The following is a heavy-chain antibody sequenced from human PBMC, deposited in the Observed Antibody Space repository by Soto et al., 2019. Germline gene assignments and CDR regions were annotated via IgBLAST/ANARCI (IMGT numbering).Heavy chain of an antibody. Sequence: QVQLVQSGAEVKKPGSSVKVSCKASGGTFSSYAISWVRQAPGQGLEWMGGIIPIFCTANYAQKFQGRVTITEDKSTSTAYMELSSLRSEDTAVYYCARDYYDSSGYQVDYYYYGMDVWGQGTTVTVSS. J-gene: IGHJ6*02. CDR1: GGTFSSYA. V-gene: IGHV1-69*06. CDR2: IIPIFCTA. CDR3: ARDYYDSSGYQVDYYYYGMDV. D-gene: IGHD3-22*01.